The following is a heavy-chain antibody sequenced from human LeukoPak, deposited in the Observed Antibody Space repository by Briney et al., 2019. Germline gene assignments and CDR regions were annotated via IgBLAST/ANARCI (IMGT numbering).Heavy chain of an antibody. D-gene: IGHD4-17*01. Sequence: ASVKVSCKASGYNFSNHTLHWVRQAPGQRLEWMGWINALDGNTKYSQNLQDKVTITRDTSASTAYMELSSLRSEDTAVYYCAVGAFDYWGQGTLPTVSS. V-gene: IGHV1-3*01. CDR3: AVGAFDY. CDR1: GYNFSNHT. CDR2: INALDGNT. J-gene: IGHJ4*02.